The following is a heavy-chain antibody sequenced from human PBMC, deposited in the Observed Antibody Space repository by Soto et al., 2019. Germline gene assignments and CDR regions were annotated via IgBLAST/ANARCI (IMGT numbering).Heavy chain of an antibody. V-gene: IGHV1-69*01. CDR2: IIPIFGTA. D-gene: IGHD5-18*01. CDR3: GTGYSYGYECYY. J-gene: IGHJ4*02. CDR1: GGTFSSYA. Sequence: QVQLVQSGAEVKKPGSSVKVSCKASGGTFSSYAISWVRQAPGQGLEWMGGIIPIFGTANYAQKFQGRVTITADESASTAYMELSSLRSEDTAVYYCGTGYSYGYECYYWGQGTLGTVSS.